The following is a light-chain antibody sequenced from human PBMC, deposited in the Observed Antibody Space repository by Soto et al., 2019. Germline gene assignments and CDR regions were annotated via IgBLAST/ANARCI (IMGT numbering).Light chain of an antibody. J-gene: IGKJ5*01. CDR2: AAS. CDR3: QQSYSTIT. Sequence: IPLTQSPSSPSASLGDRVTITFRASQSISSYLNWYQQKPGKAPKLLIYAASSLQSGVPSRFSGSGSGTDFTLTISSLQPEDFATYYCQQSYSTITFGQGTRLEIK. CDR1: QSISSY. V-gene: IGKV1-39*01.